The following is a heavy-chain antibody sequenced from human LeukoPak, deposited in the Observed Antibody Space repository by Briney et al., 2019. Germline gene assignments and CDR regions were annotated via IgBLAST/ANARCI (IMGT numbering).Heavy chain of an antibody. CDR3: ARDRGYMVDY. J-gene: IGHJ4*02. CDR1: EFTFRSYW. D-gene: IGHD3-16*02. CDR2: INGDGSGT. V-gene: IGHV3-74*01. Sequence: GGSLRLPCAASEFTFRSYWMHWVRQALGKGLEWVSRINGDGSGTNYADSVKGRFTISRDNARNTLYLQMSSLTVEDTAVYYCARDRGYMVDYWGQGTLVTVSS.